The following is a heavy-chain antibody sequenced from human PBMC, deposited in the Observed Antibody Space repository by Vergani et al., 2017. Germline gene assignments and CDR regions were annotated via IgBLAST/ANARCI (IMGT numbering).Heavy chain of an antibody. CDR3: ARNPYCGGDCYSDAFDI. D-gene: IGHD2-21*02. Sequence: QVQLQESGPGLVKPSETLSLTCTVSGSSISSYYWSWIRQPPGKGLEWIGYIYYSGSTNYNPSLKSRVTISVDTSKNQFSLKLSFVTAADTAVYYCARNPYCGGDCYSDAFDIGGQGTMVTVSS. V-gene: IGHV4-59*01. J-gene: IGHJ3*02. CDR2: IYYSGST. CDR1: GSSISSYY.